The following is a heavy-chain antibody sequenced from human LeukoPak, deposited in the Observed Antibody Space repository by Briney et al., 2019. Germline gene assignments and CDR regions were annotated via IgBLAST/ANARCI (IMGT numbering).Heavy chain of an antibody. CDR3: ARDMTVVADTPNYYYYMDV. V-gene: IGHV3-7*01. Sequence: GGSLRLSCAASGFTFSSYWMSWVRQAPGKGLEWVANIKQDGSEKYYVDSVKGRFTISRDNAKNSLYLQMNSLRAEDTAVYYCARDMTVVADTPNYYYYMDVWGKGTTVTVSS. J-gene: IGHJ6*03. D-gene: IGHD3-22*01. CDR1: GFTFSSYW. CDR2: IKQDGSEK.